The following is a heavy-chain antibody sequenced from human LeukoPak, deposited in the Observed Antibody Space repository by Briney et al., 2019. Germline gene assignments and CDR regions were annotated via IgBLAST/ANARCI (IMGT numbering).Heavy chain of an antibody. CDR1: VFTFSRHG. Sequence: GGSLSLSCAASVFTFSRHGIHWVRQAPGKGLEWVAVISRDGINKYYADSVKGRFTISRDNSKHTQYLQMNSLRVEDTDVYYCGRIAIGGNGGYRRNLLDFDYWGQGTLVTVSS. D-gene: IGHD1-26*01. J-gene: IGHJ4*02. CDR2: ISRDGINK. V-gene: IGHV3-30*03. CDR3: GRIAIGGNGGYRRNLLDFDY.